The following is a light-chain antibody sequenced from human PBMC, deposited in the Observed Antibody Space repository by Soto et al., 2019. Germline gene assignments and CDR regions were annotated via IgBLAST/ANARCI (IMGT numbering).Light chain of an antibody. V-gene: IGKV3-15*01. CDR1: QSVSSN. Sequence: EIVMTQSPDTLSVSPGERASLSCRASQSVSSNLAWYQQNPGQAPRLLIYGASARATGIPARFSGSGSGTEFTLTISSLQSEDFAVYYCQHYNNWPLTFGQGTRWIS. CDR3: QHYNNWPLT. CDR2: GAS. J-gene: IGKJ1*01.